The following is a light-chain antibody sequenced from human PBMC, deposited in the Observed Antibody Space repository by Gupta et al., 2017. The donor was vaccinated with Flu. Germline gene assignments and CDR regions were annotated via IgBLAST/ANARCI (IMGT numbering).Light chain of an antibody. V-gene: IGKV1-5*03. CDR1: QSIGTW. J-gene: IGKJ1*01. CDR3: RRENSYPWT. CDR2: KAS. Sequence: DIHMTQSPSTLSAAVGDRVTITCRASQSIGTWLAWYQQRPGKAPNLLIYKASRSQSGVPSRFSGSGSRTEFTLSISSLQPHDFATFYCRRENSYPWTFGQGTKVEIK.